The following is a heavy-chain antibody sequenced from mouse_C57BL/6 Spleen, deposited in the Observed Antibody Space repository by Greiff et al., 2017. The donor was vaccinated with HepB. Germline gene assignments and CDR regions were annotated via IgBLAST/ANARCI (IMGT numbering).Heavy chain of an antibody. CDR2: IYPGDGDT. CDR1: GYAFSSYW. CDR3: ARGTPLRGGFAY. V-gene: IGHV1-80*01. J-gene: IGHJ3*01. Sequence: QVQLQQSGAELVKPGASVKISCKASGYAFSSYWMNWVKQRPGKGLEWIGQIYPGDGDTNYNGKFKGKATLTADKSSSTAYMQLSSLTSEDAAVYFGARGTPLRGGFAYWGQGTLVTVSA. D-gene: IGHD1-2*01.